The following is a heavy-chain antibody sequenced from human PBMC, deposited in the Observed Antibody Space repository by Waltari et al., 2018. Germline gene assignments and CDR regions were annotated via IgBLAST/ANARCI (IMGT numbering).Heavy chain of an antibody. Sequence: QLQLQESGPGLVKPSATLSLTCTVSGGSISSSSYYWGWIRQPPGKGLEWIGSIYYSGSTYYNPSLKSRVTISVDTSKNQFSLKLSSVTAADTAVYYCARERAVAGLDYWGQGTLVTVSS. CDR3: ARERAVAGLDY. V-gene: IGHV4-39*07. CDR2: IYYSGST. CDR1: GGSISSSSYY. J-gene: IGHJ4*02. D-gene: IGHD6-19*01.